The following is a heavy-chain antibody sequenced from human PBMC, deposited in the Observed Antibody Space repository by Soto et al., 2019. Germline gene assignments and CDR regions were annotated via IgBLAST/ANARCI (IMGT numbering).Heavy chain of an antibody. CDR2: IYYSGST. V-gene: IGHV4-30-4*01. D-gene: IGHD3-3*01. Sequence: PSETLSLTCTVSGGSISSGDYYWSWIRQPPGKGLEWIGYIYYSGSTYYNPSLKSRVTISVDTSKNQFSLKLSSVTAADTAVYYCARAAYYDFWSGPSPATNWFDPWGQGTLVTVSS. CDR1: GGSISSGDYY. J-gene: IGHJ5*02. CDR3: ARAAYYDFWSGPSPATNWFDP.